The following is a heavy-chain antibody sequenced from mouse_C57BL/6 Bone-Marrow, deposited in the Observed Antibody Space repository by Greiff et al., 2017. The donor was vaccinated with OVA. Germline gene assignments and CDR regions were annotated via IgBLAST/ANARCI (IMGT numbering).Heavy chain of an antibody. CDR3: ARRSCCLDY. V-gene: IGHV1-81*01. CDR1: GYTFTSYG. CDR2: IYPRSGNT. J-gene: IGHJ2*01. Sequence: QVQLKESGAELARPGASVKLSCKASGYTFTSYGISWVKQRTGQGLEWIGEIYPRSGNTYYNEKFKGKATLTADKSSSTAYMELRSLTSEDSAVYFCARRSCCLDYWGQGTTLTVSS.